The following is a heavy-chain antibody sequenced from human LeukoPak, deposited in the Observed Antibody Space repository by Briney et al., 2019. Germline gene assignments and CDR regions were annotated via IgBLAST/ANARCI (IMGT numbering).Heavy chain of an antibody. CDR1: GFTFSSYS. D-gene: IGHD6-13*01. Sequence: GGSLRLSCAASGFTFSSYSMNWVRQAPGKGLEWVSSISSSSSYIYYADSVKGRFTISRDNAKNSLYLQMNSLRAEDTAVYYCARDRGSSLYYCGMDVWGQGTTVTVSS. CDR3: ARDRGSSLYYCGMDV. CDR2: ISSSSSYI. J-gene: IGHJ6*02. V-gene: IGHV3-21*01.